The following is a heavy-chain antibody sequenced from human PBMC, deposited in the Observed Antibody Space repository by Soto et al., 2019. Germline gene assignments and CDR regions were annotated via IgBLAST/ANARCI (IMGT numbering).Heavy chain of an antibody. J-gene: IGHJ4*02. D-gene: IGHD2-15*01. Sequence: VHLVQSGAEVKKPGASVKVSCKASGYTFTSYGITWVRQAPGQGLEWMGWISAHNGNTDYAQKLQGRVIVTRDTSTSTAYMELRSLRSDDTAVYYCARGWYGDYWGQGALVTVSS. CDR1: GYTFTSYG. CDR3: ARGWYGDY. CDR2: ISAHNGNT. V-gene: IGHV1-18*01.